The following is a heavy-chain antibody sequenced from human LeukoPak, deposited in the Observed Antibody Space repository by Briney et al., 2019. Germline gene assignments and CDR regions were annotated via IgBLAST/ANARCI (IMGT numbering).Heavy chain of an antibody. CDR1: GFTFSSYA. J-gene: IGHJ3*02. V-gene: IGHV3-30-3*01. CDR3: AKDPWGIGPAFEI. Sequence: GGSLRLFCAASGFTFSSYAMHWVRQAPGKGLEWVAVISYDGSNKYYADSVKGRFTISRDNSKSTLYLQMNSLRADDTALYYCAKDPWGIGPAFEIWGQGTMVTVSS. D-gene: IGHD3-16*01. CDR2: ISYDGSNK.